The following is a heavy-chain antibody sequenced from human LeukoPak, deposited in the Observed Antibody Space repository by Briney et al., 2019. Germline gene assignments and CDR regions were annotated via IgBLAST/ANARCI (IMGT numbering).Heavy chain of an antibody. V-gene: IGHV1-18*01. J-gene: IGHJ6*02. CDR1: GYTFTSYG. CDR3: ARFVVVPAAINYYYYGMDV. Sequence: ASVKVSCKASGYTFTSYGISWVRQAPGQGLEWMGWISAYNGNTNYAQKLQGRFTMTTDTSTSTAYMELRSLRSDDTAVYYCARFVVVPAAINYYYYGMDVWGQGTTVTVSS. CDR2: ISAYNGNT. D-gene: IGHD2-2*01.